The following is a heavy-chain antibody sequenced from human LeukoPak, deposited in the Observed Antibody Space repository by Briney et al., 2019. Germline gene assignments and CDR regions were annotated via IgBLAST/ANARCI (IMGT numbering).Heavy chain of an antibody. D-gene: IGHD2-2*01. V-gene: IGHV5-51*01. CDR3: ARQYHLRQSSYYFDY. Sequence: GESLKISCKASGYSFTSYLIGWVRHMRGKGLEWMGIIYPGDSDTRYSPSFQGQVTISADKSISTAYLQWSSLEASDTAMYYCARQYHLRQSSYYFDYWGQGTLVTVSS. CDR1: GYSFTSYL. J-gene: IGHJ4*02. CDR2: IYPGDSDT.